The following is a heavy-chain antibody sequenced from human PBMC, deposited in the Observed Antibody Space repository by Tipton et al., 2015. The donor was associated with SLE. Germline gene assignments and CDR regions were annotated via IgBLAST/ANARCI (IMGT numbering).Heavy chain of an antibody. CDR3: ARGGVDDFWSGSEGDFDY. V-gene: IGHV3-20*04. CDR2: INWNGGST. CDR1: GFTFDDYG. D-gene: IGHD3-3*01. Sequence: SLRLSCAASGFTFDDYGMSWVRQAPGKGLEWVSGINWNGGSTGYADSVKGRFTISRDNAKNSLYLQMNSLRAEDTALYYCARGGVDDFWSGSEGDFDYWGQGTLVTVSS. J-gene: IGHJ4*02.